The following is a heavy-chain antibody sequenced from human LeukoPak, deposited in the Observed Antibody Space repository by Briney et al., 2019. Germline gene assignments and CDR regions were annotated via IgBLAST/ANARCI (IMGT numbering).Heavy chain of an antibody. D-gene: IGHD1-26*01. V-gene: IGHV3-74*01. Sequence: PGGSLRLSCAASGFSFSTYWMHWVRQAPGEGLVWVSRINNDGSSTSYADSVKGRFTISRDNAKNTLYLQMNSLRAEDTAVYYCARQVGVDDAFDIWGQGTKVTVSS. CDR3: ARQVGVDDAFDI. J-gene: IGHJ3*02. CDR1: GFSFSTYW. CDR2: INNDGSST.